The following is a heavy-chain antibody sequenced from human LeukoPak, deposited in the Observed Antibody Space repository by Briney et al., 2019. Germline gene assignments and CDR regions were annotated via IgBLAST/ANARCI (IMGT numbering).Heavy chain of an antibody. J-gene: IGHJ5*02. CDR3: ARAQYIPPFDP. CDR1: GFTFSSYW. CDR2: INSDGSST. Sequence: GGALRLSCAASGFTFSSYWMHWVRQAPGKGLVWVSRINSDGSSTSYADSVKGRFTISRDNAKNTLYLQMNSLRAEDTAVYYCARAQYIPPFDPWGQGTLVTVSS. D-gene: IGHD6-6*01. V-gene: IGHV3-74*01.